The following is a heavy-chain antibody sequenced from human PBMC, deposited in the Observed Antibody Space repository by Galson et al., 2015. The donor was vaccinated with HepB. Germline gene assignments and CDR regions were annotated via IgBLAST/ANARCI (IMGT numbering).Heavy chain of an antibody. CDR1: GFTFSSYA. V-gene: IGHV3-30-3*01. CDR3: ARAPAEYYYDSSGEGAFDI. Sequence: SLRLSCAASGFTFSSYAMHWVRQAPGKGLEWVAVISYDGSNKYYADSVKGRFTISRDNSKNTLYLQMNSLRAEDTAVYYCARAPAEYYYDSSGEGAFDIWGQGTMVTVSS. CDR2: ISYDGSNK. J-gene: IGHJ3*02. D-gene: IGHD3-22*01.